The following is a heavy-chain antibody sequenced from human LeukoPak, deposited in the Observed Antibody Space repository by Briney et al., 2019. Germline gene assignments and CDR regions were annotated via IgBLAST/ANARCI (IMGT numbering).Heavy chain of an antibody. J-gene: IGHJ4*02. CDR3: AKERWLQLGSYFDY. V-gene: IGHV3-23*01. Sequence: GGSLRLSCAASGFTFSSYAMSWVRQAPGKGLEWVSAISNIGDNTDYADSMKGRFTISRDNSKNTLNLQLNSLRAEDTAVYYCAKERWLQLGSYFDYWGQGTLVTVSS. CDR1: GFTFSSYA. CDR2: ISNIGDNT. D-gene: IGHD5-24*01.